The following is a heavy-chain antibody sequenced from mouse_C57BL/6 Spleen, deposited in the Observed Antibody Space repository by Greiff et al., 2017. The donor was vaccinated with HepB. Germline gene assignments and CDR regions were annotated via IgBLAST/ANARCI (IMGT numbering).Heavy chain of an antibody. Sequence: VQLQQSGAELVKPGASVKMSCKASGYTFTSYWTTWVKQRPGQGLEWIGDIYPGSGSTNYNEKFKSKATLTVDTSSSTAYMQLSSLTSEDSAVYYCARYYYGSSYVDWYFDVWGTGTTVTVSS. J-gene: IGHJ1*03. CDR1: GYTFTSYW. V-gene: IGHV1-55*01. CDR2: IYPGSGST. CDR3: ARYYYGSSYVDWYFDV. D-gene: IGHD1-1*01.